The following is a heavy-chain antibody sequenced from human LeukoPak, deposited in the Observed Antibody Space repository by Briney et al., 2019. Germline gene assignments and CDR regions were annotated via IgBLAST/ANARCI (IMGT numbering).Heavy chain of an antibody. J-gene: IGHJ4*02. V-gene: IGHV4-59*08. CDR3: ARHWLDSGTPDRFDY. D-gene: IGHD3-10*01. CDR2: IYYSGST. Sequence: SETLSLTCTVSGGSISNYYWSWIRQPPGKGLEWIAQIYYSGSTNCNPSLKSRVTISIDTSKKQFSLRLNSVTAADTAVYYCARHWLDSGTPDRFDYWGQGTLVTVSS. CDR1: GGSISNYY.